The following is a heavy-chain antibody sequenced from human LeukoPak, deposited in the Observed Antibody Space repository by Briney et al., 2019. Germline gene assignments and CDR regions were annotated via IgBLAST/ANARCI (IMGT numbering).Heavy chain of an antibody. CDR1: RYTFTVDY. J-gene: IGHJ5*02. CDR2: INPNRGDT. D-gene: IGHD6-13*01. CDR3: ARATPYRGQLETFAWFDP. V-gene: IGHV1-2*06. Sequence: SVSVSCTPSRYTFTVDYMHWVPQPPGQGLECMGRINPNRGDTTYAQNFQRRVPLTRDPSISTAYLELSRLRSDDTALYYRARATPYRGQLETFAWFDPWGQGTLVTVSS.